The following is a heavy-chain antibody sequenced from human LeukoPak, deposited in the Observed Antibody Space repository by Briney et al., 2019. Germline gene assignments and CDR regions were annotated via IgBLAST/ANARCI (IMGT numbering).Heavy chain of an antibody. CDR3: ARGPNSNWSGLDF. Sequence: QTGGSLRLSCTASGFSFSGHWMHWARQLPGKGLVWVSRISPTGSTTSYADSVKGRFTVSRDNAKNTPYLQVNNLRAEDTAVYYCARGPNSNWSGLDFWGQGTLLTVSS. CDR2: ISPTGSTT. CDR1: GFSFSGHW. J-gene: IGHJ4*02. V-gene: IGHV3-74*01. D-gene: IGHD6-6*01.